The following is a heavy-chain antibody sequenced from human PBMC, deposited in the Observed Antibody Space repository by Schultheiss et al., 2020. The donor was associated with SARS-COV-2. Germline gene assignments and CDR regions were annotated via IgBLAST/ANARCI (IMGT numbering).Heavy chain of an antibody. V-gene: IGHV3-15*01. CDR2: IKSKTDGGTT. CDR3: SVFTYYYESSGYSPIEY. Sequence: GESLKISCAASGFTFSNAWMSWVRQAPGKGLEWVGRIKSKTDGGTTDYAAPAKGRFTISRDDSKNMLYLQMNSLKTEDAAVYYCSVFTYYYESSGYSPIEYWGQGTLVTVSS. D-gene: IGHD3-22*01. CDR1: GFTFSNAW. J-gene: IGHJ4*02.